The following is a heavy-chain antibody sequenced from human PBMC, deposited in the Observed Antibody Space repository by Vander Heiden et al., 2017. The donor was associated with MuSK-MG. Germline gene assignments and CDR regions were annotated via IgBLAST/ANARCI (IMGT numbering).Heavy chain of an antibody. D-gene: IGHD5-18*01. CDR2: ISSSSSYI. CDR1: GFTFSSYS. J-gene: IGHJ6*02. V-gene: IGHV3-21*01. CDR3: ARDLEDTAQGYYYYYGMDV. Sequence: EVQLVESGGGLVKPGGSLRLSCAASGFTFSSYSMNWVRQAPGKGLEWVSSISSSSSYIYYADSVKGRFTISRDNAKNSLYLQMNSLRAEDTAVYYCARDLEDTAQGYYYYYGMDVWGQGTTVTVSS.